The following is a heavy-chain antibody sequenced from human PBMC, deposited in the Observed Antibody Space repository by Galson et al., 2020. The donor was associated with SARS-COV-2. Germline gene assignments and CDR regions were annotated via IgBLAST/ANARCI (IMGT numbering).Heavy chain of an antibody. J-gene: IGHJ2*01. Sequence: GGSLRLSCAASGLTVSRSYMNWVRQAPGKGLEWVSVVFSDGTTYYTDSVKGRFTISRDNSKNTLYFQMDSLRPEDTAVYYCARGGWLGDWFFDVWGRGTLVTVSS. CDR1: GLTVSRSY. CDR3: ARGGWLGDWFFDV. V-gene: IGHV3-53*01. CDR2: VFSDGTT. D-gene: IGHD6-19*01.